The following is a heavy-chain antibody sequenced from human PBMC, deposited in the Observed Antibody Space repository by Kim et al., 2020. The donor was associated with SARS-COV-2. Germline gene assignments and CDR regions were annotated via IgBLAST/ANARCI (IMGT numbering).Heavy chain of an antibody. J-gene: IGHJ4*02. Sequence: GGSLRLSCAASGFTFSSYSMNWVRQAPGKGLEWVSSISSSSSYIYYADSVKGRFTISRDNAKNSLYLQMNSLRAEDTAVYYCARNPVGAKTTQPFDYWGQGTLVTVSS. D-gene: IGHD1-26*01. CDR3: ARNPVGAKTTQPFDY. CDR2: ISSSSSYI. CDR1: GFTFSSYS. V-gene: IGHV3-21*01.